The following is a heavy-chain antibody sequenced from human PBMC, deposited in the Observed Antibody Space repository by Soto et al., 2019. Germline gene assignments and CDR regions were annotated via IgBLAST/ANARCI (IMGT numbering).Heavy chain of an antibody. CDR2: TYYTGST. J-gene: IGHJ5*02. V-gene: IGHV4-59*13. Sequence: SETLSLTCTISGGSFGTNYWSWIRQAPGKGLEWIGYTYYTGSTKYNPSLKSRATISVDTSKNQFSLTLNSAAAADTAVYYCATDSAGRGPFDPWGQGILVTVSS. CDR1: GGSFGTNY. CDR3: ATDSAGRGPFDP. D-gene: IGHD3-10*01.